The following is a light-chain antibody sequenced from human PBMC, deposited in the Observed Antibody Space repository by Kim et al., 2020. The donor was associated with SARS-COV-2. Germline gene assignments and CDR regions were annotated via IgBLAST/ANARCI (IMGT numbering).Light chain of an antibody. Sequence: SASAADSVTSTGRASQDISDYLAWLQQQPGKVPQRLIYAVSSLQSGVASRFSGSRSGTECTLTISGLRPEDFATYYCLQYSTYPYTLGQGTKLEI. CDR1: QDISDY. J-gene: IGKJ2*01. V-gene: IGKV1-17*03. CDR2: AVS. CDR3: LQYSTYPYT.